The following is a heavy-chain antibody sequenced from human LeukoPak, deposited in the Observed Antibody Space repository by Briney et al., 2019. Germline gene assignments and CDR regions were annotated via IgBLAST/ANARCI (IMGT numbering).Heavy chain of an antibody. CDR2: ISAYNGNT. V-gene: IGHV1-18*01. Sequence: ASVKVSCKASGYTFTSYGISWVRQAPGQGLEWMGWISAYNGNTNYAQKLRGRVTMTTDTSTSTAYMELRSLRSDDTAVYYCARGPGTYITMIVVPFDYWGQGTLVTVSS. CDR3: ARGPGTYITMIVVPFDY. CDR1: GYTFTSYG. D-gene: IGHD3-22*01. J-gene: IGHJ4*02.